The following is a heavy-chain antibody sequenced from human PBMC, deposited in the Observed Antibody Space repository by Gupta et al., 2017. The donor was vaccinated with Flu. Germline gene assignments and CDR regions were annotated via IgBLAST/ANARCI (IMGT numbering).Heavy chain of an antibody. CDR1: GFTFSSYW. J-gene: IGHJ4*02. Sequence: EVQLVESGGGLVQPGGSLRLSCAASGFTFSSYWMRWVRQAPGKGLEWGANIKQDGSEKYYVDSVKGRFTISRDNAKNSLYLQMNSLRAEDTAVYYCARDSSGWTHPFDYWGQGTLVTVSS. V-gene: IGHV3-7*01. D-gene: IGHD6-19*01. CDR3: ARDSSGWTHPFDY. CDR2: IKQDGSEK.